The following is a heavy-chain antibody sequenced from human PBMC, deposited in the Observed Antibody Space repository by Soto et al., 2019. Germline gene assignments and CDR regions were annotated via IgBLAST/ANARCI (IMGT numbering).Heavy chain of an antibody. D-gene: IGHD3-22*01. CDR1: GFTFSSYG. CDR2: ISYDGSNQ. V-gene: IGHV3-30*18. Sequence: QVQLVESGGGVVQPGRSLRLSCAASGFTFSSYGMHWVRQAPGKGLEWVAVISYDGSNQYYADSVKGRFTISRDNSKNTLYLQMNSLRAEDTAVYYCAKEMLGDYDYSSGYYYAAGAFDLWCQGTMVTVSS. CDR3: AKEMLGDYDYSSGYYYAAGAFDL. J-gene: IGHJ3*01.